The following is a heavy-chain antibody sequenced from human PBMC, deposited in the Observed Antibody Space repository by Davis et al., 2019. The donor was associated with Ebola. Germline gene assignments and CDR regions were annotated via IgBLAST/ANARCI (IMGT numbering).Heavy chain of an antibody. CDR3: ARVSGDSPFDY. CDR1: GFTFSSYD. D-gene: IGHD2-21*02. Sequence: GGSLRLSCAASGFTFSSYDMHWVRQAPGKGLEWVAVIWYDGSNKYYADSVKGRFTISRDNSKNTLYLQMNSLRAEDTAVYYCARVSGDSPFDYWGQGTLVTVSS. CDR2: IWYDGSNK. J-gene: IGHJ4*02. V-gene: IGHV3-33*08.